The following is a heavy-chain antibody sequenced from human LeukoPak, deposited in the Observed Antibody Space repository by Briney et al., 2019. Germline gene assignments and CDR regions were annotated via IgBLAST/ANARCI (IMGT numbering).Heavy chain of an antibody. CDR2: IYYSGST. CDR3: ARGFYEGYYYGSGSYSYYYYYMDV. D-gene: IGHD3-10*01. J-gene: IGHJ6*03. Sequence: SETLSLTCTVSGGSISSYYWSWIRQPPGKGLEWIGYIYYSGSTNYNPSLKSRVTISVDTSKNQFSLKLSSVTAADTAVYYCARGFYEGYYYGSGSYSYYYYYMDVWGKGTTVTISS. CDR1: GGSISSYY. V-gene: IGHV4-59*01.